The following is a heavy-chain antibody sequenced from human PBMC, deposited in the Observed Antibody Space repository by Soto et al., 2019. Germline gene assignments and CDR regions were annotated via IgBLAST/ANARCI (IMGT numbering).Heavy chain of an antibody. D-gene: IGHD5-18*01. V-gene: IGHV4-39*01. Sequence: SETLSLTCTVSGGSISSSSYYWGWIRQPPGKGLEWIGSIYYSGSTYYNPSLKSRVTISVDTSKNQFSLKLSSVTAADTAVYYCASDEQLWPHWGQGTLVTVSS. CDR1: GGSISSSSYY. J-gene: IGHJ4*02. CDR3: ASDEQLWPH. CDR2: IYYSGST.